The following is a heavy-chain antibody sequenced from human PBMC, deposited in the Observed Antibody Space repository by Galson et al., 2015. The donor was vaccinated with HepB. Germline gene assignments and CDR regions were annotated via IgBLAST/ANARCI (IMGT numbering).Heavy chain of an antibody. Sequence: SLRLSCAASGFTFSSYGMHWVRQAPGKGLEWVAVISYDGSNKYYADSVKGRFTISRDNSKNTLYLQMNSLRAEDTAVYYCAKDLELVVVTAPAAPYGMDVWGQGTTVTVSS. CDR2: ISYDGSNK. CDR1: GFTFSSYG. CDR3: AKDLELVVVTAPAAPYGMDV. V-gene: IGHV3-30*18. D-gene: IGHD2-21*02. J-gene: IGHJ6*02.